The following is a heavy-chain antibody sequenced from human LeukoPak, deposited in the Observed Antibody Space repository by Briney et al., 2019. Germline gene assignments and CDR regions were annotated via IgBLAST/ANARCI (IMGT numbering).Heavy chain of an antibody. Sequence: PGGSLRLSCAASGFTFSSYWMSWVRQAPGKGLEWVANIKQDGSEKYYVDSVKGRFTISRDNAKNSLYLQMNSLRAEDTAVYYCASSYGSSWYPFDYWGQGTLVTVSS. CDR3: ASSYGSSWYPFDY. CDR2: IKQDGSEK. D-gene: IGHD6-13*01. V-gene: IGHV3-7*02. J-gene: IGHJ4*02. CDR1: GFTFSSYW.